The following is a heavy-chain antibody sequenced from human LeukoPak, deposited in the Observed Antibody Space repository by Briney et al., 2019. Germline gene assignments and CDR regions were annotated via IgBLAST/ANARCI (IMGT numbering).Heavy chain of an antibody. CDR3: AKVSWANYFDY. CDR1: GFTFSSYA. CDR2: ISGSGGNT. Sequence: PGGSLRLSCAASGFTFSSYAMSWVRQAPGKGLEWVSAISGSGGNTYYADSVRGRFTISRDNSKNTLYLRMNSLRAEDTAVYYCAKVSWANYFDYWGQGTLVTVSS. D-gene: IGHD6-13*01. J-gene: IGHJ4*02. V-gene: IGHV3-23*01.